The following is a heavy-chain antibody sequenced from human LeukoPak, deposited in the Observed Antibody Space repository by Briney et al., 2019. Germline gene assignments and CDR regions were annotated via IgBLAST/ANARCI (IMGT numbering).Heavy chain of an antibody. J-gene: IGHJ6*02. Sequence: PGRSLRLSCAASGFTFSSYGTHWVRQAPGKGLEWVAVISYDGSNKYYADFEKGRFTISRDNSKNTLYLQMNSLRAEDTAVYYCAKDGRGGVVVIFGMDVWGQGTTVTVSS. CDR1: GFTFSSYG. V-gene: IGHV3-30*18. D-gene: IGHD3-22*01. CDR3: AKDGRGGVVVIFGMDV. CDR2: ISYDGSNK.